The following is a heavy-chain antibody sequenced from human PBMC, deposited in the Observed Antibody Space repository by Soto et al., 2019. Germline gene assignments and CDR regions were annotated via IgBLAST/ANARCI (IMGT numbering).Heavy chain of an antibody. D-gene: IGHD3-10*01. CDR2: TYYRSKWYH. Sequence: PSQTLSLTCAISGDSVSSNSATWNWIRQSPSRGLQWLGRTYYRSKWYHDYAVSVKSRITINPDTSKNQFSLQLISLTPEDTAVYYCARSITGSAYFDYWGQGTLVTVSS. V-gene: IGHV6-1*01. CDR1: GDSVSSNSAT. CDR3: ARSITGSAYFDY. J-gene: IGHJ4*02.